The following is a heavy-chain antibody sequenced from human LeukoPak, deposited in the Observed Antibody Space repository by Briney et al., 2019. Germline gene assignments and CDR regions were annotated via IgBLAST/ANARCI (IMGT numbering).Heavy chain of an antibody. CDR3: ASHGSSGHDPLT. CDR2: IYYTGST. J-gene: IGHJ4*01. CDR1: GDSIRSYY. Sequence: SETLSLTCTVSGDSIRSYYWNWIRRPPGKGLEWIGYIYYTGSTSCNPSLKSRVTISLDTSKSQFSLRLTSVTAADTAVYYCASHGSSGHDPLTWGQGTLVTVSS. V-gene: IGHV4-59*08. D-gene: IGHD5-12*01.